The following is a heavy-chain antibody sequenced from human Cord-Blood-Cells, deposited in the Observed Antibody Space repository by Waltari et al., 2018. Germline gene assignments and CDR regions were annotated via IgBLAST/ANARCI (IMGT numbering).Heavy chain of an antibody. CDR1: AFTVSSNY. J-gene: IGHJ2*01. CDR3: ARDGGLAGYWYFDL. CDR2: IYSGGRT. V-gene: IGHV3-53*01. Sequence: EVQLVESGGCLIQLGGSLRLSCAASAFTVSSNYMSWVRRAPGKGLEWVSVIYSGGRTYYADSVKGRFTISRDNSKNTLYLQMNSLRAEDTAVYYCARDGGLAGYWYFDLWGRGTLVTVSS. D-gene: IGHD3-16*01.